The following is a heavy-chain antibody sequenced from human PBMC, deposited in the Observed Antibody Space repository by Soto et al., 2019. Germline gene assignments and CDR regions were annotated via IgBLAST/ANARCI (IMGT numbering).Heavy chain of an antibody. CDR3: AGGTMVRGVIRFDY. V-gene: IGHV3-23*01. CDR1: GFTFSSYA. J-gene: IGHJ4*02. D-gene: IGHD3-10*01. Sequence: PGGSLRLSCAASGFTFSSYAMSWVRQAPGKGLEWVSVISGSGGSTYYADSVKGRFTISRDNSKNTLYLQMNSLRAEDTAVYYCAGGTMVRGVIRFDYWGQGTLVTVSS. CDR2: ISGSGGST.